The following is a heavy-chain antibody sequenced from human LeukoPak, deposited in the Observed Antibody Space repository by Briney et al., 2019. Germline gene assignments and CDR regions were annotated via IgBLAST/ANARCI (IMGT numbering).Heavy chain of an antibody. D-gene: IGHD5-18*01. CDR3: ARDAGRYSYPGSPFDY. CDR2: ISSSSSTI. Sequence: GGSLRLSCAASGFTFSSYSMNWVRQAPGKGLEWVSYISSSSSTIYYADSVKGRFTISRDNAKNSLYLQMNSLRAEDTAVYYCARDAGRYSYPGSPFDYWGQGILVTVSS. V-gene: IGHV3-48*01. CDR1: GFTFSSYS. J-gene: IGHJ4*02.